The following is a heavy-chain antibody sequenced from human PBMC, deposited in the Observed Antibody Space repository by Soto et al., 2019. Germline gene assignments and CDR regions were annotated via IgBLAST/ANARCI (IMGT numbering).Heavy chain of an antibody. CDR1: GFTFSSYG. CDR3: AFAMVPIKGLGDY. CDR2: ISYDGSNK. D-gene: IGHD3-10*01. J-gene: IGHJ4*02. V-gene: IGHV3-30*03. Sequence: QVQLVESGGGVVQPGRSLRLSCAASGFTFSSYGMHWVRQAPGKGLEWVAVISYDGSNKYYAESVKGRFTISRDNSKNTLYLQMNSLRAEDTAVYYCAFAMVPIKGLGDYWGQGTLVTVSS.